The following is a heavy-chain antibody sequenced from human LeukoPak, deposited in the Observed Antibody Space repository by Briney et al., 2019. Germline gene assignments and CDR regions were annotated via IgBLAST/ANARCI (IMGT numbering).Heavy chain of an antibody. CDR1: GFTFSSYG. CDR2: IWYDGSNK. CDR3: ARDKYGSGSYFDY. V-gene: IGHV3-33*01. J-gene: IGHJ4*02. Sequence: GGSLRLSCAASGFTFSSYGMHWVRQAPGKGLEWVAVIWYDGSNKYYADSVKGRFTISRGNSKNTLYLQMSSLRAEDTAVYYCARDKYGSGSYFDYWGQGTLVTVSS. D-gene: IGHD3-10*01.